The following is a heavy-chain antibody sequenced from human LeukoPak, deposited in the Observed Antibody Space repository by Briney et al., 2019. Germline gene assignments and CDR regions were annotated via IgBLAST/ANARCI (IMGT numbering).Heavy chain of an antibody. V-gene: IGHV4-38-2*02. Sequence: PSETLSLTCTVSGYSISSGYYWGCIQPPAGKRQEWVGSIYHSGGTYYNPSLKSRVTISIDTAKNQFSLKLNSVTAADTAVYYCARVTLVTTGYYFDYWGQGTLVTVSS. J-gene: IGHJ4*02. D-gene: IGHD4-11*01. CDR2: IYHSGGT. CDR1: GYSISSGYY. CDR3: ARVTLVTTGYYFDY.